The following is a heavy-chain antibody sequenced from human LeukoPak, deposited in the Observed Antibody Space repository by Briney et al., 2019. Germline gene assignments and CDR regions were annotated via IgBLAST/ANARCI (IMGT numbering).Heavy chain of an antibody. Sequence: SETLSLTCTVSGGSISSGGYYWSWIRQPPGKGLEWIGEINHSGSTNYNPSLKSRVTISVDTSKNQFSLKLSSVTAADTAVYYCARLVGIVGATDVWGKGTTVTVSS. D-gene: IGHD1-26*01. CDR2: INHSGST. CDR3: ARLVGIVGATDV. V-gene: IGHV4-61*08. CDR1: GGSISSGGYY. J-gene: IGHJ6*04.